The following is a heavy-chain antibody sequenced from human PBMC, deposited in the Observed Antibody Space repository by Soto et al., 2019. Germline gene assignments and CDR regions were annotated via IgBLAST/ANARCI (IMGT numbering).Heavy chain of an antibody. CDR2: IIPIFGTA. Sequence: QVQLVQSGAEVKKPGSSVKVSCKASGGTFSSYAISWVRQAPGQGLEWMGGIIPIFGTANYAQKFQGRVTITADESTSTAYMELSSLRSEDTAVYYCARVGSSSDSLAYYYYGMDVWGQGTTVTVSS. J-gene: IGHJ6*02. CDR3: ARVGSSSDSLAYYYYGMDV. D-gene: IGHD6-6*01. V-gene: IGHV1-69*01. CDR1: GGTFSSYA.